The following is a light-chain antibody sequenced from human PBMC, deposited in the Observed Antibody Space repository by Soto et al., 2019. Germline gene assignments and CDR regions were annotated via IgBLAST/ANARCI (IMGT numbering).Light chain of an antibody. V-gene: IGKV2-28*01. CDR2: ITS. J-gene: IGKJ4*01. CDR3: MQTLHTPHLS. CDR1: QSLLHTNGNSY. Sequence: DIVMTQSPVSLPVTPGEPASISCRSSQSLLHTNGNSYLDWLLQRPGQSPQLLIYITSNRAPGVPDRFRGSGSGTDCTLNISRVEADDAGIYDGMQTLHTPHLSFGGGTKVEIK.